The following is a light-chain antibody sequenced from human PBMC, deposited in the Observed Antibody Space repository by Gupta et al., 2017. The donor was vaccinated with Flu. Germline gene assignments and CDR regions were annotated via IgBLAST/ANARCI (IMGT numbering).Light chain of an antibody. CDR1: QSLVYSDGNTY. V-gene: IGKV2-30*01. Sequence: DVVMTQSPLSLPVTLGQPASISCSSSQSLVYSDGNTYLNWFQQMRGQTPRRLLCKFSDRDLGVPDRFSSRGHGTDFTLKISSVNGEDVRVYFFRQWTPWPRTFSGWTRVEIK. CDR2: KFS. J-gene: IGKJ4*01. CDR3: RQWTPWPRT.